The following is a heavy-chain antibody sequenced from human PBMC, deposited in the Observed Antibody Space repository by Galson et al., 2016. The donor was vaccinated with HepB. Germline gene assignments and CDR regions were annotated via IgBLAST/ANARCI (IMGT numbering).Heavy chain of an antibody. CDR2: LWYDGSNE. CDR1: GFSFRDYA. CDR3: ARDPIGYDILTGYPDY. Sequence: SLRLSCAASGFSFRDYAMHWVRQAPGKGPEWVALLWYDGSNEHYRDSVKGRFTISRDNAKNSLYLQMNSLRAEDTAVYYCARDPIGYDILTGYPDYWGQGTLVTVS. V-gene: IGHV3-33*01. J-gene: IGHJ4*02. D-gene: IGHD3-9*01.